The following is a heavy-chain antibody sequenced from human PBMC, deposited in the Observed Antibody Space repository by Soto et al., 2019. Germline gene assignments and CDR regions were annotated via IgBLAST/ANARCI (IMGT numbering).Heavy chain of an antibody. CDR1: GGSISGSSYY. Sequence: PSETLSLTCIVSGGSISGSSYYWGWIRQPPGKGLQWIGSIYYSGNTYYNPSLKSRVTISVDTSKNQFSLKLSSVTATDTAVYYYARHKGIAVSNWFDPWGQGTRVTVSS. V-gene: IGHV4-39*01. CDR3: ARHKGIAVSNWFDP. J-gene: IGHJ5*02. CDR2: IYYSGNT. D-gene: IGHD6-19*01.